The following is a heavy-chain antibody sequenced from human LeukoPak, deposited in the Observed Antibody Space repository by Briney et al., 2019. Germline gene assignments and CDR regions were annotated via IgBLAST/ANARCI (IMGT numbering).Heavy chain of an antibody. Sequence: SETLSLTCTVSGGSISSGDYYWSWIRQPPGKGLEWIGYIYYSGSTYYNPSLKSRVTISVDTSKDQFSLKLSSVTAADTAVYYCARGPGGAVVVPGAILFVHWGQGTLVTVSS. V-gene: IGHV4-30-4*08. D-gene: IGHD2-2*01. J-gene: IGHJ4*02. CDR3: ARGPGGAVVVPGAILFVH. CDR1: GGSISSGDYY. CDR2: IYYSGST.